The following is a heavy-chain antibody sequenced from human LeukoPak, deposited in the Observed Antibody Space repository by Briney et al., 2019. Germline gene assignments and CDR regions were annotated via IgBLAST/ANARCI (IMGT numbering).Heavy chain of an antibody. Sequence: ASVKVSCKASGGTFSSYAISWVRQAPGQGLEWMGGIIPIFGTANYAQKFQGRVTITADESTSTAYIELSSLRSEDTAVYYCARTDGTFIAAAGYWGEGALVTVSS. V-gene: IGHV1-69*13. CDR1: GGTFSSYA. CDR2: IIPIFGTA. D-gene: IGHD6-13*01. J-gene: IGHJ4*02. CDR3: ARTDGTFIAAAGY.